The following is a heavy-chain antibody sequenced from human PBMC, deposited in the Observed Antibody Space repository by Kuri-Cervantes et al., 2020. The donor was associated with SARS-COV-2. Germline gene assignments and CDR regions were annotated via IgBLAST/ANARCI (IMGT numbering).Heavy chain of an antibody. CDR2: VRRDGSNY. Sequence: GESLKISCATSGFTFSYYGMHWVRQAPGKGLEWVGFVRRDGSNYYYADSVKGRFTISRDNSKNSLYLEMNSLRPEDTAVYYCARESIAPPVAVAGTGGDYRGQGTLVTVSS. D-gene: IGHD6-19*01. CDR3: ARESIAPPVAVAGTGGDY. J-gene: IGHJ4*02. V-gene: IGHV3-30*02. CDR1: GFTFSYYG.